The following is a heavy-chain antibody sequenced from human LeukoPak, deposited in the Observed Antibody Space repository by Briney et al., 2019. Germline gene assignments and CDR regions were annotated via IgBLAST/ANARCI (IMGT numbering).Heavy chain of an antibody. D-gene: IGHD2-2*01. J-gene: IGHJ3*02. CDR3: ARAVVYQLLGNAFDI. V-gene: IGHV4-59*01. CDR1: GGSISSYY. CDR2: IYYSGST. Sequence: PSETLSLTCTVSGGSISSYYWSWIRQPPGKGLEWIGYIYYSGSTNYNPSLKSRVTISVDTSKNQFSLKLSSVTAADTAVYYCARAVVYQLLGNAFDIWGQGTMVTVSS.